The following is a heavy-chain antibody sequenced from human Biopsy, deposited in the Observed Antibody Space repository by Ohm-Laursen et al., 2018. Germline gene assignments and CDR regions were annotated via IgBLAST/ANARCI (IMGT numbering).Heavy chain of an antibody. Sequence: SVEVSCKAPGGTFSNYGVNWVRQAPGQGLEWLGENIPILGTGNYAQKFQDRVTVAADTSTSTATMELRSLRSDDTAVYYCATKLTGYFHHWGQGTLVIVSP. CDR2: NIPILGTG. D-gene: IGHD3-9*01. CDR3: ATKLTGYFHH. V-gene: IGHV1-69*06. J-gene: IGHJ1*01. CDR1: GGTFSNYG.